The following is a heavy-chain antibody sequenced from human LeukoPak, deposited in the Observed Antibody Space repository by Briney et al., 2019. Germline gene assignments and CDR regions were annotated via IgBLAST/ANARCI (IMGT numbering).Heavy chain of an antibody. Sequence: PSETLSLTCAVSGGSISSSNWWSWVRQPPGKGLEWIGYIYHSGSTYYNPSLKSRVTISVDRSKNQFSLKLSSVTAADTAVYYWARARSTRVPAYGGQGPLVPVS. CDR3: ARARSTRVPAY. J-gene: IGHJ4*02. V-gene: IGHV4-4*02. CDR2: IYHSGST. D-gene: IGHD2/OR15-2a*01. CDR1: GGSISSSNW.